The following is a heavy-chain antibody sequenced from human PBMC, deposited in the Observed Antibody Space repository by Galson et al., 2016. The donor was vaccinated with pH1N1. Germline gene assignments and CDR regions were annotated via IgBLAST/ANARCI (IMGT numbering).Heavy chain of an antibody. CDR3: ARGLARQHDY. CDR1: GYTFTSYY. V-gene: IGHV1-46*01. Sequence: SVKVSCKASGYTFTSYYIHWVRQAPGQGLEWLGVIDPRVGSTSYAQKFQGRVTMTSDTSTNTVSMELSSLKSDDTAVYSCARGLARQHDYWGQGTLVTVSS. CDR2: IDPRVGST. J-gene: IGHJ4*02.